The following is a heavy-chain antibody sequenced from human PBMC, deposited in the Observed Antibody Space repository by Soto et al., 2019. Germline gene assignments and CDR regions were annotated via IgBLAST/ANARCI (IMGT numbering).Heavy chain of an antibody. CDR1: GYTFTGYY. CDR2: INPNSGGT. Sequence: EASVKVSCKASGYTFTGYYMHWVRQAPGQGLEWMGWINPNSGGTNYAQKFQGWVTMTRDTSISTAYMELSRLRSDDTAVYYCARMRATAAAGTAAFDIWGQGTMVTVSS. D-gene: IGHD6-13*01. CDR3: ARMRATAAAGTAAFDI. J-gene: IGHJ3*02. V-gene: IGHV1-2*04.